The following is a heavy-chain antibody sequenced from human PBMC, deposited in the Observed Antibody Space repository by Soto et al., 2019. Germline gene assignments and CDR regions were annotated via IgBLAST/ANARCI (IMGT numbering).Heavy chain of an antibody. CDR2: ISSSSSYI. J-gene: IGHJ3*02. CDR3: ARKMAAAIDAFDI. V-gene: IGHV3-21*01. Sequence: EVQLVESGGGLVKPGGSLRLSCAASGFTFSSYSMNWVRQAPGKGLEWVSSISSSSSYIYYADSVKGRFTISRDNAKNSLYLQTNSLRAEDTAVDYCARKMAAAIDAFDIWGQGTMVTVSS. CDR1: GFTFSSYS. D-gene: IGHD6-13*01.